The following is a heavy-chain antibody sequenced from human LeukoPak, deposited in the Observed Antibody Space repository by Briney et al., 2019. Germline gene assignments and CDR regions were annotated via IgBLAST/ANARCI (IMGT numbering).Heavy chain of an antibody. CDR2: IYTSEST. Sequence: SETLSLTCTVSGGSINNYYWSWIRQPAGEGLEWIGRIYTSESTNYNPSLKSRVTMSVDTSKNQFSLKLSSVTAADTAVYYCAGAPTGTGNFHHWGQGTLVTVSS. V-gene: IGHV4-4*07. CDR3: AGAPTGTGNFHH. J-gene: IGHJ1*01. CDR1: GGSINNYY. D-gene: IGHD1-1*01.